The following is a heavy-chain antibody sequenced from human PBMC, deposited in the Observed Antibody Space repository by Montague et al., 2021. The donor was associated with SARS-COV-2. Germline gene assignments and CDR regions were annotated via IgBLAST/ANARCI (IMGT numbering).Heavy chain of an antibody. CDR1: GGSISSGSYY. CDR3: ARSSFVGGPSFGGGYYYGMDV. Sequence: SETLSLTCTVSGGSISSGSYYWGWIRQPPGKGLEWIGAIYYTGGTHHNPSLRSRVTISIDTSNNQISLKMTSVTAADTAVYYCARSSFVGGPSFGGGYYYGMDVWGQGTTVTVSS. V-gene: IGHV4-39*01. CDR2: IYYTGGT. D-gene: IGHD2-15*01. J-gene: IGHJ6*02.